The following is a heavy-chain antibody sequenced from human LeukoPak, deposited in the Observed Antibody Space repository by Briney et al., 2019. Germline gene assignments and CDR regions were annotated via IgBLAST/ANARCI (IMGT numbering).Heavy chain of an antibody. J-gene: IGHJ5*02. Sequence: GGSLRLSCAASGFTFSGCYMSWIRQAPGKGLEWVSYISKSGSIIHYGDSVKGRFTISRDNSKNTLYLQMNSLRAEDTAVYYCARDPTPYYDFWSGSNWFDPWGQGTLVTVSS. V-gene: IGHV3-11*04. CDR3: ARDPTPYYDFWSGSNWFDP. CDR2: ISKSGSII. D-gene: IGHD3-3*01. CDR1: GFTFSGCY.